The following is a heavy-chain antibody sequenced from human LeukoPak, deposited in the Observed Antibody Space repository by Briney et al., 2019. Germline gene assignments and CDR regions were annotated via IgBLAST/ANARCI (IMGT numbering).Heavy chain of an antibody. D-gene: IGHD5-18*01. CDR1: GGSISSYY. CDR3: ARVQQLWSLDY. J-gene: IGHJ4*02. V-gene: IGHV4-59*01. Sequence: PSETLSLTCTVSGGSISSYYWSWIRQPPGKGLEWIGYIYYGGSTNYNPSLKSRVTISVDTSKNQFSLKLSSVTAADTAVYYCARVQQLWSLDYWGQGTLVTVSS. CDR2: IYYGGST.